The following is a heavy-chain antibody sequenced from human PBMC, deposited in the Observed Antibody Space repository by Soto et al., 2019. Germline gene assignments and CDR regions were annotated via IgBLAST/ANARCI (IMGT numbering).Heavy chain of an antibody. Sequence: VGSVSLSCAASGFTFSSYEMSWVRQAPGKGLEWVSYITSGGTTVYYADSVKGRFTISRDNAKNTLFLQMNSLRAEDTAVYYCARDHGLNYVPNWLDPWGQGTLVTVSS. J-gene: IGHJ5*02. D-gene: IGHD3-10*02. CDR2: ITSGGTTV. CDR3: ARDHGLNYVPNWLDP. CDR1: GFTFSSYE. V-gene: IGHV3-48*03.